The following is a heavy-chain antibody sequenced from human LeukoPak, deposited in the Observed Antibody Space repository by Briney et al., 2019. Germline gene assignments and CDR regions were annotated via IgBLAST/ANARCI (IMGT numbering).Heavy chain of an antibody. CDR2: INHSGST. V-gene: IGHV4-34*01. CDR3: GVLYDSSGYYPDY. D-gene: IGHD3-22*01. CDR1: GGSFSGYY. Sequence: SETLSLTCAVYGGSFSGYYWSWIRQPPGKGLEWIGEINHSGSTNYNPSLKSRVTISVDTSKNQFSLKLSSVTAADTAAYYCGVLYDSSGYYPDYWGQGTLVTVSS. J-gene: IGHJ4*02.